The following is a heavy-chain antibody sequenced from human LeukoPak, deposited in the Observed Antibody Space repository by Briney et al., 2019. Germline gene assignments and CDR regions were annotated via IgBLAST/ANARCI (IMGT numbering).Heavy chain of an antibody. CDR1: GFTFSSYQ. CDR2: ISNSGSTI. V-gene: IGHV3-48*03. CDR3: ARASYDSSGYYEWFFDY. Sequence: GGSLRLSCAASGFTFSSYQMNWVRQAPGKGLEWVSYISNSGSTIYYADSVKGRFTISRDNAKNSLYLQMNSLRAEDTAVYYCARASYDSSGYYEWFFDYWGQGTLVTVPS. D-gene: IGHD3-22*01. J-gene: IGHJ4*02.